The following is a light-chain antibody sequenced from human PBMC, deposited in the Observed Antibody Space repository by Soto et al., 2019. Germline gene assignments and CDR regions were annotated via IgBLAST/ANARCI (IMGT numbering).Light chain of an antibody. V-gene: IGKV3-20*01. CDR3: QQYDSSPLT. CDR1: QSVRSSY. CDR2: GAS. J-gene: IGKJ4*01. Sequence: EIVLTQSPGTLSLSPGKRATLSCRASQSVRSSYLAWYQQKPGQAPRLLIYGASSRATGIPDRFSGSGSGTDFTLTISRLEPEDFAVYYCQQYDSSPLTFGGGTKVEI.